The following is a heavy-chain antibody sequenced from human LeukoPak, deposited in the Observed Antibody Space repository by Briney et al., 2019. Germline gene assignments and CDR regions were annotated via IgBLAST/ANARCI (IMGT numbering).Heavy chain of an antibody. CDR2: IYCSGST. Sequence: SETLSLTCTVSGGSISSGDYYWSWIRQPPGKGLEWIGYIYCSGSTYYNPDLMSRVTISADTSNNQFSLKLISVTAADTAVYYCARRPECSSTSCYSFWFDPWGQGTLVTVSS. J-gene: IGHJ5*02. D-gene: IGHD2-2*02. CDR1: GGSISSGDYY. V-gene: IGHV4-30-4*08. CDR3: ARRPECSSTSCYSFWFDP.